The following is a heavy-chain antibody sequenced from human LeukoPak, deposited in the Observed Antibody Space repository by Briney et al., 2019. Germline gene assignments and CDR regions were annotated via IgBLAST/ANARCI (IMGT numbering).Heavy chain of an antibody. CDR1: GFTFSSYE. Sequence: HPGGSLRLSCAASGFTFSSYEMNWVRQAPGKGLEWISYITGSGSTIYYADSVKGRFTISRDNAKNSLFLQMNSLRDEDTAVYYCVRRVPNNSSWYELFGYWGQGTLVAVSS. D-gene: IGHD6-13*01. CDR3: VRRVPNNSSWYELFGY. CDR2: ITGSGSTI. J-gene: IGHJ4*02. V-gene: IGHV3-48*03.